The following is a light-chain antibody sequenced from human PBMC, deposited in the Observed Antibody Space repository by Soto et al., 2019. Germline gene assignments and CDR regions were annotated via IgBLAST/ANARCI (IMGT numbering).Light chain of an antibody. CDR3: HQYHSYRA. V-gene: IGKV1-5*03. CDR2: KAF. CDR1: ESIDRW. J-gene: IGKJ1*01. Sequence: DIQMTQSPSTLSASVGDRVTITCRASESIDRWLAWHQHKPGRAPKLLISKAFSLESGVPSRLSGGGFGTECPLTIGRAPPDDFATYYSHQYHSYRAFGHGNKGEI.